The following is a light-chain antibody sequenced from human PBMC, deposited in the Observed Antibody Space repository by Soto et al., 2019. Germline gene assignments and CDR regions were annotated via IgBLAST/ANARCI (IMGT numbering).Light chain of an antibody. J-gene: IGLJ3*02. V-gene: IGLV1-40*01. Sequence: QSVLTQPPSVSGAPGQRVTISCTGGSSNIGAGFDVNWYQHVPGTAPKLLIFRNTDRPSGVPDRFSGSKSATSASLAINGLQGEDEANYYCRSYDTSLSGVLFGGGTKVTVL. CDR1: SSNIGAGFD. CDR2: RNT. CDR3: RSYDTSLSGVL.